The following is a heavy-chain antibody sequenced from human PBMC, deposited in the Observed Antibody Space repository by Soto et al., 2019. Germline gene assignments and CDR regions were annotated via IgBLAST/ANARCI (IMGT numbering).Heavy chain of an antibody. J-gene: IGHJ5*01. CDR1: GGSINNTYYS. CDR3: PGSGSRGQLRYWFEP. V-gene: IGHV4-39*05. CDR2: IYFNGRT. Sequence: PSLTDSVSGGSINNTYYSWAWIRLPPGKGLEWTGMIYFNGRTYYSESLKSLVTILVDPSKNQISLKVTSVTAAHRAVYYCPGSGSRGQLRYWFEPWGQESLETFST. D-gene: IGHD3-10*01.